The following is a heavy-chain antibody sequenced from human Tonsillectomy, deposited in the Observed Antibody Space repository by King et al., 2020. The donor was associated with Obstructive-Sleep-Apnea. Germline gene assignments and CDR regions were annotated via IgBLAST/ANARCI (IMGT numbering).Heavy chain of an antibody. CDR1: GFTVSSYA. D-gene: IGHD4-17*01. Sequence: VQLVQSGGGLVQPGGSLRLSCAASGFTVSSYAMNWVRQAPGKGLEWVSGISGSGGSTYYADSVKGRFTISRDNSKDTLYLQMNSLRAEDTAVYYCAKDRRGGDYPGNVFDIGGKGTMVTFFS. J-gene: IGHJ3*02. V-gene: IGHV3-23*04. CDR3: AKDRRGGDYPGNVFDI. CDR2: ISGSGGST.